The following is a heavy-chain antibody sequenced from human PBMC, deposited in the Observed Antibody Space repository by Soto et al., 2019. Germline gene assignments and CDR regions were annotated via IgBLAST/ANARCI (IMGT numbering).Heavy chain of an antibody. J-gene: IGHJ3*02. Sequence: QVQLVQSGAEVKKPGSSVKVSCKASGGTFSSYTISWVRQAPGQGLEWMGRIIPILGIANYAQKFQGRVTITADKSTSTDYMELSSLRSEDTAVYYCARDRGNWNPRGYDAFDIWGQGTMVTVSS. CDR1: GGTFSSYT. CDR2: IIPILGIA. D-gene: IGHD1-1*01. CDR3: ARDRGNWNPRGYDAFDI. V-gene: IGHV1-69*08.